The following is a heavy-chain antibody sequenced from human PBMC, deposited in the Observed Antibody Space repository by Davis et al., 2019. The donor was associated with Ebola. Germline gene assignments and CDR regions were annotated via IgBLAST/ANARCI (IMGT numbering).Heavy chain of an antibody. Sequence: GESLKISCAASGFTFSRNAMHWVRQAPGKGLEWVAVTSADGSREFYADSVKGRFTISRDNSKNTLYLQMSSLRAEDMAAYFCVKGYCSSTSCSRSIWFDCWGQGTLVTVSS. CDR1: GFTFSRNA. V-gene: IGHV3-30*18. CDR3: VKGYCSSTSCSRSIWFDC. CDR2: TSADGSRE. J-gene: IGHJ4*02. D-gene: IGHD2-2*01.